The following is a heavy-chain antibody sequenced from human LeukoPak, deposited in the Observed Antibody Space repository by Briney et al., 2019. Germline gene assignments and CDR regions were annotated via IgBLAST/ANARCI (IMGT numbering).Heavy chain of an antibody. CDR3: AREIAVAGTWYFDY. CDR2: IYYSGST. CDR1: GGSISSSSYY. V-gene: IGHV4-39*02. D-gene: IGHD6-19*01. Sequence: PSETLSLTCTVSGGSISSSSYYWGWIRQPPGKGLEWIGSIYYSGSTYYNPSLKSRVTISVDTSKNQFSLKLSSVTAADTAVYYCAREIAVAGTWYFDYWGQGTLVTVSS. J-gene: IGHJ4*02.